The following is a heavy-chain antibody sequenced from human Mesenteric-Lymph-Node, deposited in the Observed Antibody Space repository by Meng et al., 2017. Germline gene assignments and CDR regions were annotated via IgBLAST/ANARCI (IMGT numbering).Heavy chain of an antibody. CDR1: GDSIDNSKW. V-gene: IGHV4-4*02. CDR3: ARERGREVGLFDF. CDR2: ISNTYRT. D-gene: IGHD3-10*01. Sequence: QGQLQESGPGLGRPSGTLSLACGVSGDSIDNSKWWAWLRQSPGRGLEWIGEISNTYRTVYNPSLKRRLRISMDKSKNQFSLTLYSVTAADTAIYYCARERGREVGLFDFWGRGALVTVSS. J-gene: IGHJ1*01.